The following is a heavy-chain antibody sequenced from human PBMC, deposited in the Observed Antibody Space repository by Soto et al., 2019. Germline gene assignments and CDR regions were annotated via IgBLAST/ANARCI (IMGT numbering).Heavy chain of an antibody. J-gene: IGHJ6*02. CDR1: GYTFTSYA. CDR2: INADNGNT. D-gene: IGHD2-2*03. Sequence: QVQLVQSGAEVKKPGASVKVSCKASGYTFTSYAMHWVRQAPGQRLEWMGWINADNGNTKYSQKFQGSVTFTRDTTANIAYMELRSLRCEDTAVYVCARARDGFTSSLGGMDVWGQGTTVTVSS. CDR3: ARARDGFTSSLGGMDV. V-gene: IGHV1-3*01.